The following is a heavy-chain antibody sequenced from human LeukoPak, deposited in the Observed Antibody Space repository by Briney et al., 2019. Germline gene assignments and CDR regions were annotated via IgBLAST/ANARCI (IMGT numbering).Heavy chain of an antibody. J-gene: IGHJ4*02. CDR2: IRYDGSNK. D-gene: IGHD3-22*01. CDR3: ARDPRGGYPPYYFDY. V-gene: IGHV3-30*02. Sequence: GGSLRLSCAASGFTFSSYGMHWVRQAPGKGLEWVAFIRYDGSNKYYADSVKGRFTISRDNSKNTLYLQMNSLRAEDTAVYYCARDPRGGYPPYYFDYWGQGTLVTVSS. CDR1: GFTFSSYG.